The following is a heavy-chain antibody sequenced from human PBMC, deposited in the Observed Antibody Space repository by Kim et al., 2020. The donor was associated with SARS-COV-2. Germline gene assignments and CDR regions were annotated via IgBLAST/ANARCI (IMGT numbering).Heavy chain of an antibody. V-gene: IGHV1-69*01. CDR3: ARDPGGPYYYYGMDV. Sequence: PKFQGRVTITADESTSTAYMELSSLRSEDTAVYYCARDPGGPYYYYGMDVWGQGTTVTVSS. J-gene: IGHJ6*02. D-gene: IGHD1-26*01.